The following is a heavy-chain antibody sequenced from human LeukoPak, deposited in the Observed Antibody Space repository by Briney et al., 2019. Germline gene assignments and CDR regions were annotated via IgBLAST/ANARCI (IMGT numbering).Heavy chain of an antibody. V-gene: IGHV4-39*07. CDR1: GGSISSSSYH. Sequence: SETLSLTCTVSGGSISSSSYHWGWIRQPPGKGLEWIGEFHHSGSTNYNPSLKSRVTISVDKSKNQFSVMLTPVTAADTAVYYCARNAYYSADYWGQGTLVTVSS. J-gene: IGHJ4*02. CDR3: ARNAYYSADY. CDR2: FHHSGST. D-gene: IGHD2/OR15-2a*01.